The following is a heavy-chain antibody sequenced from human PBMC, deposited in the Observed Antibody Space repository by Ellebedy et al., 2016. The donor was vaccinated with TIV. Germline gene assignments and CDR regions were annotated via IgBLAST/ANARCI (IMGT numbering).Heavy chain of an antibody. D-gene: IGHD4-17*01. V-gene: IGHV3-30*18. J-gene: IGHJ4*02. CDR2: ISYDRSTE. CDR1: GFSFSSYG. CDR3: AKDRTPYDDHVGYFDY. Sequence: PGGSLRLSCAASGFSFSSYGMHWVRQAPGKGLEWVAVISYDRSTEYYEDSVKGRFSISRDNSKSTLYLQMNSLRAEDTALYYCAKDRTPYDDHVGYFDYWGQGTLVTVSS.